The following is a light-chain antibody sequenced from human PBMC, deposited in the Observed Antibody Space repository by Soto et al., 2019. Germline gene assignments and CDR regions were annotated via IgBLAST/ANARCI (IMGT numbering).Light chain of an antibody. CDR2: EDS. Sequence: QSALTQPASVSGSPGQSITISCTGTSSDVGSYKLVSWYQQHPGKAPKLMIYEDSKRHSGVSNRFFGSKSGNTASLTISGLHAEDEADYFCCSYARGSTLVFGGGTKLTVL. CDR1: SSDVGSYKL. CDR3: CSYARGSTLV. J-gene: IGLJ3*02. V-gene: IGLV2-23*01.